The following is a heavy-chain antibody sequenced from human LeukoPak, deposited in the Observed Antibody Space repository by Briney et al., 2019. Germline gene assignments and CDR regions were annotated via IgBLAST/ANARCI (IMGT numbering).Heavy chain of an antibody. CDR2: IKQDGSEK. V-gene: IGHV3-7*01. D-gene: IGHD3-3*01. CDR1: GFTFSSYW. Sequence: GGSLRLSCAASGFTFSSYWMSWVRQAPGKGLEWVANIKQDGSEKYYVDSVKGRFTISRDNAKNSLYLQMNSLRAEDTAVYYCAREDSGVWSGYYFYYYYGMDVWGQGTTVTVSS. J-gene: IGHJ6*02. CDR3: AREDSGVWSGYYFYYYYGMDV.